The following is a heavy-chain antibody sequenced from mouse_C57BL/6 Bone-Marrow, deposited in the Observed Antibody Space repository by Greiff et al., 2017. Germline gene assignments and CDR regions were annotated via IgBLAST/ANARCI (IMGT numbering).Heavy chain of an antibody. D-gene: IGHD2-3*01. CDR3: ARSGYDGYYY. CDR1: GYTFTSYW. J-gene: IGHJ2*01. Sequence: QVQLKQPGAELVRPGSSVKLSCKASGYTFTSYWMDWVKQRPGQGLEWIGNISPSDSETHYNQKFKDKATLTVDKSSSTAYMQLSSLTSEDSAVYYCARSGYDGYYYWGQGTTLTVSS. CDR2: ISPSDSET. V-gene: IGHV1-61*01.